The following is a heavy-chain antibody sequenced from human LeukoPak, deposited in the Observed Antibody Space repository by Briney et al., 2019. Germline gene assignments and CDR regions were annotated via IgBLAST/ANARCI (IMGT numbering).Heavy chain of an antibody. CDR3: ARGPGVRGVITDY. CDR2: INHSGST. J-gene: IGHJ4*02. D-gene: IGHD3-10*01. Sequence: PSETLSLTCAVYGGSFSGYYWSWIRQPPGKGLEWIGEINHSGSTNYNPSLKSRVTIPVDTSKNQFSLKLSSVTAANTAVYYCARGPGVRGVITDYWGQGTLVTVSS. CDR1: GGSFSGYY. V-gene: IGHV4-34*01.